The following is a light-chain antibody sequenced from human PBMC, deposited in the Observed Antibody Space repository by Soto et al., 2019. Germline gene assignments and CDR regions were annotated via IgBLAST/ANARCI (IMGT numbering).Light chain of an antibody. V-gene: IGLV2-23*02. Sequence: QSALTQPASVSGSPGQSITISCTGTSSDVGSHNLVSWYQQHPGQAPKLMIYEVSKRPLGVSARFSASKSGNTASLTISGLQAEDEADYCCCSYGGSRAVFGGGTQRTVL. CDR2: EVS. CDR1: SSDVGSHNL. CDR3: CSYGGSRAV. J-gene: IGLJ7*01.